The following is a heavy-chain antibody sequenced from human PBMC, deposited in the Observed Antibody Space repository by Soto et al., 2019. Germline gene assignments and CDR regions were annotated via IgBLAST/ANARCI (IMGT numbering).Heavy chain of an antibody. CDR3: ARDGGNICSGGSCYFQAPDY. CDR1: GFTFSNYA. J-gene: IGHJ4*02. Sequence: EVQLLESGGGSVQPGGSLRLSCSASGFTFSNYAMSWVRQAPGKGLEWVASISGSGRSTNYADSVKGRFTISRDNSKNTLAVQMSSLRAEDTGVYYCARDGGNICSGGSCYFQAPDYWGQGTLVTVSP. V-gene: IGHV3-23*01. CDR2: ISGSGRST. D-gene: IGHD2-15*01.